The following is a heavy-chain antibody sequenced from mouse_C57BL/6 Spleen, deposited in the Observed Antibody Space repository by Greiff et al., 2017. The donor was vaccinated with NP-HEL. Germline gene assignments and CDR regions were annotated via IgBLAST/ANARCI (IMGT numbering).Heavy chain of an antibody. CDR3: ARGLGGSSFDY. CDR1: GFNITDYY. J-gene: IGHJ2*01. CDR2: IDPEDGET. Sequence: EVQGVESGAELVKPGASVKLSCTASGFNITDYYMHWVKQRTEQGLEWIGRIDPEDGETKYAPKFQGKATITADTSSNTAYLQLSSLTSEDTAVYYCARGLGGSSFDYWGKGTTLTVSS. V-gene: IGHV14-2*01. D-gene: IGHD1-1*01.